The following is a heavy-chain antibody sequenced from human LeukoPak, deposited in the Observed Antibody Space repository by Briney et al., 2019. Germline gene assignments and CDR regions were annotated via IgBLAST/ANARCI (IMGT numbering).Heavy chain of an antibody. CDR3: ARDLGSGEYDY. D-gene: IGHD3-10*01. CDR2: ISNLGTP. J-gene: IGHJ4*02. CDR1: GGSISLHY. V-gene: IGHV4-59*11. Sequence: SETLALTCTVSGGSISLHYWSWIRQPPGKGLEWIGYISNLGTPTYNPPLKSRVTISVDTSKNQFSLKLSSVTAANTAVYYCARDLGSGEYDYWGQGTLVTVSS.